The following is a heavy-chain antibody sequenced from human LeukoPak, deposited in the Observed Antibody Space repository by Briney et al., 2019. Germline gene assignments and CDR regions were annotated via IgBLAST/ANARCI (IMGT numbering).Heavy chain of an antibody. CDR3: AREMATISDGMDV. J-gene: IGHJ6*02. D-gene: IGHD5-24*01. Sequence: PGGSLRLSCVASGFTISSYWMHWVRQAPGKGLEWVANIKQDGSEKYYVDSVKGRFTISRDNAKNSLYLQMNSLRAEDTAVYYCAREMATISDGMDVWGQGTTVTVSS. CDR1: GFTISSYW. V-gene: IGHV3-7*01. CDR2: IKQDGSEK.